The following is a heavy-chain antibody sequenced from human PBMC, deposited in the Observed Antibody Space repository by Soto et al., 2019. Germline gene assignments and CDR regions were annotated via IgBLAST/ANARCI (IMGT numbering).Heavy chain of an antibody. CDR1: GFTFSSYG. D-gene: IGHD1-26*01. CDR2: IWYDGSNK. CDR3: ARLRFSGSYTFSPWILAYYYGMDV. J-gene: IGHJ6*02. V-gene: IGHV3-33*01. Sequence: GGSLRLSCAASGFTFSSYGMHWVRQAPGKGLEWVAVIWYDGSNKYYADSVKGRFTISRDNSKNTLYLQMNSLRAEDTAVYYCARLRFSGSYTFSPWILAYYYGMDVWGQGTTVTVSS.